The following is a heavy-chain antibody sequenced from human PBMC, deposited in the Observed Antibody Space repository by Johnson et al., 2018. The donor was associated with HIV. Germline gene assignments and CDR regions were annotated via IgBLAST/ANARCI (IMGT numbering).Heavy chain of an antibody. V-gene: IGHV3-30*18. CDR3: AKDSGVATLVTGAFDI. J-gene: IGHJ3*02. CDR2: ISYDGSNK. D-gene: IGHD4-23*01. Sequence: VQLVESGGGVVQPGRSLRLSCAASGFTFSSYGMHWVRQAPGKGLEWVAVISYDGSNKYYADSVKGRFTISRDNSKNTLYLQMNSLRAEETAVYYCAKDSGVATLVTGAFDIWGQGTMVTVSS. CDR1: GFTFSSYG.